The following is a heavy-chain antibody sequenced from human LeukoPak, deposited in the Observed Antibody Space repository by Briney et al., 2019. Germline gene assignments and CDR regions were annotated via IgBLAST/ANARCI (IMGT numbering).Heavy chain of an antibody. CDR2: IYYSGST. Sequence: SETLSLTCTVSGGSITGSYWSWLRQPPGKGLEYIGYIYYSGSTNYNPSLKSRVTMSVDTSKNQFSLKLSSVTAADTAVYNCARDSPRDYYDSSGYYYYAFDIWGQGTMVTVSS. D-gene: IGHD3-22*01. CDR1: GGSITGSY. J-gene: IGHJ3*02. CDR3: ARDSPRDYYDSSGYYYYAFDI. V-gene: IGHV4-59*12.